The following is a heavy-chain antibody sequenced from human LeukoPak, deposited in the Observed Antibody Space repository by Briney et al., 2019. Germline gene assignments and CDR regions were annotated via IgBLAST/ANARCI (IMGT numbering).Heavy chain of an antibody. CDR3: ARGSXSWYNAFDI. V-gene: IGHV3-74*03. J-gene: IGHJ3*02. Sequence: SGGSLRLSCAASGFTLSSYWMHWVRQAPGKGLVWVSRIISDGTSTMYADSVKGRFTISRDNAKNTLYLQMNSLRAEDTAVYFCARGSXSWYNAFDIWGQGTLVTVSS. CDR2: IISDGTST. CDR1: GFTLSSYW. D-gene: IGHD6-13*01.